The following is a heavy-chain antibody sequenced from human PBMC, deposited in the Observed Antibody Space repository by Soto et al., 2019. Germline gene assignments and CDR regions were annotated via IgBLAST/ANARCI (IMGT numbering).Heavy chain of an antibody. CDR3: ERVSVPGIYGEDV. Sequence: QVHLVQSGAEVKRPGSSVKVSCKASGGTIGNYAISWVRQAPGQGLEWMAGIMPVFGTVHYAQKFQGRLTITADKYTSTAYMALSSLRSEDTGVYYCERVSVPGIYGEDVWGQGTTVTVTS. J-gene: IGHJ6*02. CDR2: IMPVFGTV. V-gene: IGHV1-69*06. D-gene: IGHD2-2*01. CDR1: GGTIGNYA.